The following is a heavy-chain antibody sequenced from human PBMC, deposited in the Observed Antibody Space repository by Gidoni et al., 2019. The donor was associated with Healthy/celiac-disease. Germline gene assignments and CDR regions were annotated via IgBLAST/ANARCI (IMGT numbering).Heavy chain of an antibody. CDR3: TTHADIVVVPAAMPGELDY. Sequence: EVQLVESGGGLVKPGGSLRLSCADPGFTFSNAWMSWVRQAPGKGLEWVGRIKSKTDGGITDYAAPVKGRFTISRDDSKNTLYLQMNSLKTEDTAVYYCTTHADIVVVPAAMPGELDYWGQGTLVTVSS. CDR2: IKSKTDGGIT. CDR1: GFTFSNAW. J-gene: IGHJ4*02. D-gene: IGHD2-2*01. V-gene: IGHV3-15*01.